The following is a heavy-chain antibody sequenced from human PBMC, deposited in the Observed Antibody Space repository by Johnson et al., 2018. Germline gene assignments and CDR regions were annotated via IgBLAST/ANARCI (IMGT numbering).Heavy chain of an antibody. D-gene: IGHD7-27*01. Sequence: VQLLESGGGLVXSGGSLRLXCAASGFTFNNYAMTWVRQAPGKGLEWVSHVTGSGGKTSYEDSVKGRFTISRDSSKNTVYLQMPRLRAEDTALYYCARVTPLKWGLDSLDVWGQGTMVTVSA. V-gene: IGHV3-23*01. CDR3: ARVTPLKWGLDSLDV. CDR1: GFTFNNYA. J-gene: IGHJ3*01. CDR2: VTGSGGKT.